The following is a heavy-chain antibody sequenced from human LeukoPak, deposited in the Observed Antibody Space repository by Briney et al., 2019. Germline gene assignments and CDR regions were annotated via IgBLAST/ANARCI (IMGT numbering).Heavy chain of an antibody. J-gene: IGHJ4*02. CDR3: ARDADYYDSSGYADY. CDR1: GFTFSSYS. V-gene: IGHV3-21*01. D-gene: IGHD3-22*01. Sequence: GGSLRLSCAASGFTFSSYSMNWVRQAPGKGLEWVSSISSSGSYIYYADSVKGRFTISRDNAKNSLYLQMNSLRAEDTAVYYCARDADYYDSSGYADYWGQGTLVTVSS. CDR2: ISSSGSYI.